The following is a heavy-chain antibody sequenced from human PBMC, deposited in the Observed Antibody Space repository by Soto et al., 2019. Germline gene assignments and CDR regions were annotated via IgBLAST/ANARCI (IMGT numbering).Heavy chain of an antibody. Sequence: QVQLQESGPGLVKPSQTLSLTCTVSGGSISSGGYYWSWIRQHPGKGLEWIGYIYYSGSTYYNPSLKSRVTISVDTSKNQFSLKLSSVTAADTAVYYCASNYGYYYDSSGPRSHYFQHWGQGTLVTVSS. J-gene: IGHJ1*01. V-gene: IGHV4-31*03. CDR2: IYYSGST. CDR3: ASNYGYYYDSSGPRSHYFQH. CDR1: GGSISSGGYY. D-gene: IGHD3-22*01.